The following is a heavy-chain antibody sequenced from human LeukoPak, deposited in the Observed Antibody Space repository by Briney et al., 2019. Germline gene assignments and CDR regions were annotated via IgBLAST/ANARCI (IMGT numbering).Heavy chain of an antibody. D-gene: IGHD5-12*01. CDR2: INPNSGGT. CDR3: ARPLERYSGYGI. Sequence: GASVKVSCKASGYTFTGYYMHWVRQAPGQGLEWMGWINPNSGGTNYAQKFQGRVTMTRDTSISTAYMELSRLRSDDMAVYYCARPLERYSGYGIWGQGTLVTVSS. J-gene: IGHJ4*02. V-gene: IGHV1-2*02. CDR1: GYTFTGYY.